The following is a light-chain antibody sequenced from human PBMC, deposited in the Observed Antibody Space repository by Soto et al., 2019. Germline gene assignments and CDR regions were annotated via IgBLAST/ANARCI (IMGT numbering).Light chain of an antibody. CDR1: SSNIGRYT. CDR2: NND. Sequence: QSVLTQPPSASGTPGQRVAISCSGSSSNIGRYTVHWYQQLPGTAPKLLINNNDQRPPGVPDRFSRSKSGTSASLAISGLQSEDEADYYCAAWDDRLNGYAFGTGTKVTV. J-gene: IGLJ1*01. CDR3: AAWDDRLNGYA. V-gene: IGLV1-44*01.